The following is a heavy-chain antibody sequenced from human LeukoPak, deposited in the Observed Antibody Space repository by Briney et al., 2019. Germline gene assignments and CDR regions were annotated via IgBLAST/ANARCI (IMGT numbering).Heavy chain of an antibody. CDR2: ISSSSSYI. J-gene: IGHJ6*03. D-gene: IGHD2-2*01. CDR1: GFTFSSYS. CDR3: ARVSAAIHYYYMDV. Sequence: PGGSLRLSCAASGFTFSSYSMNWVRQAPGKGLEWVSSISSSSSYIYYADSVKGRFTISRDNAKNSLYLQMNSLRAEDTAVYYCARVSAAIHYYYMDVWGKGTTVTVSS. V-gene: IGHV3-21*01.